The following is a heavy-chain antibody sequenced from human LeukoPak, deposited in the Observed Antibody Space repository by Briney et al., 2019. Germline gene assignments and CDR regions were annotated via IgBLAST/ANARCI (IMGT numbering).Heavy chain of an antibody. D-gene: IGHD6-19*01. J-gene: IGHJ4*02. V-gene: IGHV1-18*04. CDR2: IGDYSGNT. Sequence: ASVKVSCKASGYTFTSHGISWVRQAPGQGLEWMGWIGDYSGNTKYAQKFQGRVTVTTDTSTSTAYMELRSLRSDDTAVYYCAREGWGTYSSGPYYFDYWGQGTLVTVSS. CDR3: AREGWGTYSSGPYYFDY. CDR1: GYTFTSHG.